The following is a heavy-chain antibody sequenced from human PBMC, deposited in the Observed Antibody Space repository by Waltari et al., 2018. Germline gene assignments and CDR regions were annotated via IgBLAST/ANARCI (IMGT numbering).Heavy chain of an antibody. CDR1: GFPFSKYG. CDR3: ARDDYGDYRLGY. D-gene: IGHD4-17*01. Sequence: QVQLVESGGGVVQPGGSLRLSCSTAGFPFSKYGIHWVRQAPGKGLEWVAFIRYDGSNKYYADSVKGRFTISRDNSRGTLYLQMNSLRAEDTAVYYCARDDYGDYRLGYWGQGTLVTVSS. V-gene: IGHV3-30*02. CDR2: IRYDGSNK. J-gene: IGHJ4*02.